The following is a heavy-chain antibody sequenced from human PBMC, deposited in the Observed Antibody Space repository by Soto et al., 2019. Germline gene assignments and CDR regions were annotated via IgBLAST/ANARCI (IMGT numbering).Heavy chain of an antibody. CDR3: ARVGSPYYYYGMDV. J-gene: IGHJ6*02. CDR2: IKQDGSEK. V-gene: IGHV3-7*04. CDR1: GFTFSSYW. D-gene: IGHD6-25*01. Sequence: VQLVESGGGLVQPGGSLRLSCAASGFTFSSYWMSWVRQAPGKGLEWVANIKQDGSEKYYVDSVKGRFTISRDNAKNSLYLQMNSLRAEDTAVYYCARVGSPYYYYGMDVWGQGTTVTVSS.